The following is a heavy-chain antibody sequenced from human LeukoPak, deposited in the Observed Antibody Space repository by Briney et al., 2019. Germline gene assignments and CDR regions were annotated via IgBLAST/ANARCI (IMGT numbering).Heavy chain of an antibody. CDR3: ARYDSATMSGWFDP. D-gene: IGHD2-2*01. CDR2: INYSGNI. Sequence: SQTLSLTCTISGGSISSGSYYWTWIRQHPDTGLEWIGYINYSGNIYYNPSLKSRVTMSVDTSKNQLSLRLSSVTAADTAVYFCARYDSATMSGWFDPWGRGTLVTASS. V-gene: IGHV4-31*03. CDR1: GGSISSGSYY. J-gene: IGHJ5*02.